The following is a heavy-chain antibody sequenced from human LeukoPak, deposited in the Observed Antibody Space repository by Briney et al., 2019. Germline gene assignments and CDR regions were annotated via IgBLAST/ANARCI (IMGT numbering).Heavy chain of an antibody. Sequence: GGSLRLSCAASGLTVTNAWMNWAPQAPGKGLEWVGRMASKPDGGTTDYAAPVKGRFTISRDDSKNTLFLQMNSLKTEDTAVYYCATGIRGDCGQGTLVTVSS. CDR3: ATGIRGD. J-gene: IGHJ4*02. CDR1: GLTVTNAW. CDR2: MASKPDGGTT. V-gene: IGHV3-15*04.